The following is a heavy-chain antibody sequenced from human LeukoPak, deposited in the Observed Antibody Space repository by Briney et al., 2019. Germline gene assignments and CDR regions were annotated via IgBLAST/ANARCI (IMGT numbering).Heavy chain of an antibody. V-gene: IGHV3-11*04. Sequence: PGGSLRLSCAASGFTFSDYYMSWIRQAPGKGLEWVSYISSSGSTIYYADSVKGRFTISRDNAKNTLYLQMNSLRAEDTAVYYCARDKYCSSTSCPIDYWGQGTLVTVSS. CDR3: ARDKYCSSTSCPIDY. D-gene: IGHD2-2*01. CDR2: ISSSGSTI. J-gene: IGHJ4*02. CDR1: GFTFSDYY.